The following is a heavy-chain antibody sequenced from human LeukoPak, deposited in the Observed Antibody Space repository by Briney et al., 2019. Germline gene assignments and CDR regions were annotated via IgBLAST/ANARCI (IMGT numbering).Heavy chain of an antibody. CDR2: ISYDGSNK. V-gene: IGHV3-30-3*01. D-gene: IGHD2-2*01. Sequence: GRSLRLSCAASGFTFSSYAMHWVRQAPGKGLEWVAVISYDGSNKYYADSVKGRFTISRDNSKNTLYLQMNSLRAEDTAVYYCARADIVVVPAAIGSIDYWGQGTLITVSS. J-gene: IGHJ4*02. CDR3: ARADIVVVPAAIGSIDY. CDR1: GFTFSSYA.